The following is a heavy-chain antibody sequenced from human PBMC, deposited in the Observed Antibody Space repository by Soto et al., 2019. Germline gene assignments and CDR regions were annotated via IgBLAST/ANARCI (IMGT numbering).Heavy chain of an antibody. D-gene: IGHD3-3*01. CDR3: AGPKYYDLWSGRTPCRMGMDV. CDR2: IIPIFGTA. V-gene: IGHV1-69*06. J-gene: IGHJ6*02. Sequence: SVKVSCRASGGTFSSYAISWVRQAPGQGLEWMGGIIPIFGTANYAQKFQGRVTITADKSTSTAYMELSSLRSEDTAVYYCAGPKYYDLWSGRTPCRMGMDVWGQGTTDTVTS. CDR1: GGTFSSYA.